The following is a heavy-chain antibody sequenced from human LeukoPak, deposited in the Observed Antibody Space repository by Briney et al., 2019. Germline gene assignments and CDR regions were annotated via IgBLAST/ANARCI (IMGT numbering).Heavy chain of an antibody. CDR2: INPSSGST. CDR3: ARGDVLDSSVYNWFDP. D-gene: IGHD3-22*01. J-gene: IGHJ5*02. CDR1: GYTFTSYY. V-gene: IGHV1-46*01. Sequence: ASVKVSCKTSGYTFTSYYMHWVRQAPGQGLEWMGIINPSSGSTTYAQKFQGRVTMTRDTSTSTVYMELSSLRSEDTALYYCARGDVLDSSVYNWFDPWGQGTLVIVSS.